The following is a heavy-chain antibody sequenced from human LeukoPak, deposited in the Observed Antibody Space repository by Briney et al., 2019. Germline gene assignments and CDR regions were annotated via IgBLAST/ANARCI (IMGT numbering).Heavy chain of an antibody. D-gene: IGHD3-10*01. J-gene: IGHJ1*01. CDR1: GFTFSSHS. CDR3: ARVSGPGLDEYFHL. CDR2: ISSSSSYI. Sequence: PGGSLRLSCAASGFTFSSHSMNWVRQAPGKGLEWVSSISSSSSYIYYADSVKGRFTISRDNAKNSLYLQMNSLRAEDTAVYYCARVSGPGLDEYFHLWGQGTLVTVSS. V-gene: IGHV3-21*01.